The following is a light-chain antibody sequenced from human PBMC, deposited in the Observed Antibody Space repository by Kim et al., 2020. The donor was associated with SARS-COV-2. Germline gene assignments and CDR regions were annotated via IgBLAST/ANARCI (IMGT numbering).Light chain of an antibody. V-gene: IGLV3-1*01. CDR1: KLGDKY. J-gene: IGLJ3*02. CDR2: QDS. CDR3: QAWDSSTAV. Sequence: VSPGQTASITCSGDKLGDKYACWYQQKPGQAPVLVIYQDSKRPSGIPERFSGSISGNTATLTISGTQAMDEADYYCQAWDSSTAVFGGGTQLTVL.